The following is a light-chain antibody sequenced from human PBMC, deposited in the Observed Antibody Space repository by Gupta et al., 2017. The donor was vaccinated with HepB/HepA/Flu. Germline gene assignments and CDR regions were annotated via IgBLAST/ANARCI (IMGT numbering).Light chain of an antibody. CDR3: ATWDDSLNGGI. Sequence: SVLTQPPSASETPGPWVITSCSGSDSNIGTNPVCWYQQFPGTAPKLLMYRSIQWASGVPDRFSGSKSGTSSSLAISGLRSEDEADYFCATWDDSLNGGIVGGGTKLTVL. CDR2: RSI. J-gene: IGLJ2*01. CDR1: DSNIGTNP. V-gene: IGLV1-47*01.